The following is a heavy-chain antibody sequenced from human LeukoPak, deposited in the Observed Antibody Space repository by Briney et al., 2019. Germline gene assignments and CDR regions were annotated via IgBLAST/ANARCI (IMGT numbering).Heavy chain of an antibody. V-gene: IGHV3-23*01. CDR1: GFTFDSYA. CDR2: ISYNGGRI. D-gene: IGHD3-10*01. CDR3: ARERWQVWSQFDY. J-gene: IGHJ4*02. Sequence: SGGSLRLSCVASGFTFDSYAMRWVRQAPGKGPEWVSVISYNGGRILYADSVKGRFTISRDNSKNTLYLQMNSLRAEDTAIYYCARERWQVWSQFDYWGQGTLVTVSS.